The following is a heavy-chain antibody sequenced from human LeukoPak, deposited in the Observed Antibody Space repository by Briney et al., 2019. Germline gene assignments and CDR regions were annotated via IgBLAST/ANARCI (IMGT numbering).Heavy chain of an antibody. CDR1: GFTFSSYSM. J-gene: IGHJ6*02. V-gene: IGHV4-4*02. Sequence: GSLRLSCAASGFTFSSYSMNWVRQPPGKGLEWIGEIYHSGSTNYNPSLKSRVTISVDKSKNQFSLKLSSVTAADTAVYYCATVSGYGMDVWGQGTTVTVSS. CDR3: ATVSGYGMDV. CDR2: IYHSGST. D-gene: IGHD1-26*01.